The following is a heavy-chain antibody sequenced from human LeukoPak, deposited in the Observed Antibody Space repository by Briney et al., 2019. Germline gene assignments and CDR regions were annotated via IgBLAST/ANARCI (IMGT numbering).Heavy chain of an antibody. CDR1: GFTFSSYA. Sequence: SGGSLRLSCAASGFTFSSYAMSWVRQAPGKGLELVSVIYSGGSSYYADSVKGRFTLSRDNSKNTLYLQMNSLRAEDTAVYYCARRGEGSRSYVFDIWGQGTMVTVSS. V-gene: IGHV3-53*01. CDR2: IYSGGSS. CDR3: ARRGEGSRSYVFDI. D-gene: IGHD2-15*01. J-gene: IGHJ3*02.